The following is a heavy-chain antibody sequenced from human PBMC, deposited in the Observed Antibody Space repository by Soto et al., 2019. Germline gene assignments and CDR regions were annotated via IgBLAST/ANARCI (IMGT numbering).Heavy chain of an antibody. J-gene: IGHJ5*02. CDR3: ARDHSTPYYDILTTGSGWFDP. V-gene: IGHV4-59*01. CDR1: GGSISSYY. Sequence: QVQLQEAGPGLVKPSETLSLTCTVSGGSISSYYWSWIRQPPGKGLEWIGYIYYSGSTNYNPSLKSRVTISVDTSKNQFSLKLSSVIAADTAVYYCARDHSTPYYDILTTGSGWFDPWGQGTLVTVSS. CDR2: IYYSGST. D-gene: IGHD3-9*01.